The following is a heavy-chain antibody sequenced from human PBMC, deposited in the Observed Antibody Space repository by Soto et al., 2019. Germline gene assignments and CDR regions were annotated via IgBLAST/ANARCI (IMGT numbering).Heavy chain of an antibody. CDR1: GYTFTGYY. CDR3: ARERGDYGMDV. Sequence: GASVNVSCQASGYTFTGYYMHWVRQAPGQGLEWMGWINPNSGGTNYAQKFQGWVIMTRDTSISTAYMELSRLRSDDTAVYYCARERGDYGMDVWGQGTTVTVSS. D-gene: IGHD3-10*01. J-gene: IGHJ6*02. V-gene: IGHV1-2*04. CDR2: INPNSGGT.